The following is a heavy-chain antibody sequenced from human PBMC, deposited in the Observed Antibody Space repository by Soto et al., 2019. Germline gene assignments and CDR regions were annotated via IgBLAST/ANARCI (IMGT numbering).Heavy chain of an antibody. CDR2: IKQDGSEK. CDR1: GFTFSSYW. Sequence: EVQLVESGGGLVQPGGSLRLSCAASGFTFSSYWMSWVRQAPGKGLEWVANIKQDGSEKYYVDSVKGRFTIPRDNAKNSLYLQMNSLRAEDTAVYYCARDRSSSWYGYYYYYYGMDVWGQGTTVTVSS. V-gene: IGHV3-7*05. CDR3: ARDRSSSWYGYYYYYYGMDV. J-gene: IGHJ6*02. D-gene: IGHD6-13*01.